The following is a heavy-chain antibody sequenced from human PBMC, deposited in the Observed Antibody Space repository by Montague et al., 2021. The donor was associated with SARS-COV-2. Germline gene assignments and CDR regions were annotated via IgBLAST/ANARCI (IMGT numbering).Heavy chain of an antibody. J-gene: IGHJ5*02. CDR2: INYNGST. V-gene: IGHV4-34*01. CDR3: ARHRGDWFIVVVRCWFDP. Sequence: SETLSLTCAVSGGSISGYYWSWIRQPPGKGLEWIGEINYNGSTNYNPSLKSRVTISVDTPKNQFSLMLSSVTAADTAVYYCARHRGDWFIVVVRCWFDPWGQGTLVTVSS. D-gene: IGHD2-2*01. CDR1: GGSISGYY.